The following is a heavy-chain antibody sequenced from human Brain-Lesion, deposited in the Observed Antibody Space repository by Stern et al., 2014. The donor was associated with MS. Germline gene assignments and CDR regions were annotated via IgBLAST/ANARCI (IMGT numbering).Heavy chain of an antibody. CDR2: IYYSGFT. Sequence: VQLLESGPGLVKPSETLSLTCTVSGGSISSSTYYWAWIRQPPGKGLEWIGNIYYSGFTYYNPSLKSRVTISLDMSKNQFSLKLSSVTAADTAIYYCARHDSVPRPSQLYSARDRGPGYFDYWGQGTLVTVSS. D-gene: IGHD1-26*01. J-gene: IGHJ4*02. V-gene: IGHV4-39*01. CDR1: GGSISSSTYY. CDR3: ARHDSVPRPSQLYSARDRGPGYFDY.